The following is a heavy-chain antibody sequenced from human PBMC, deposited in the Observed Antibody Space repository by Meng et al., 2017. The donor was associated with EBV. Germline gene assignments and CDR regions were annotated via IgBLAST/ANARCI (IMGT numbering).Heavy chain of an antibody. Sequence: QVPRGPSGAEVKKPWSSVKVSCKASGYTFISYAMHWVRQAPGQRLEWMGWINAGNGNTKYSQKFQGRVTITRDTSASTAYMELSSLRSEDTAVYYCARSGATIFGVVIPTYYFDYWGQGTLVTVSS. CDR3: ARSGATIFGVVIPTYYFDY. CDR1: GYTFISYA. J-gene: IGHJ4*02. CDR2: INAGNGNT. D-gene: IGHD3-3*01. V-gene: IGHV1-3*01.